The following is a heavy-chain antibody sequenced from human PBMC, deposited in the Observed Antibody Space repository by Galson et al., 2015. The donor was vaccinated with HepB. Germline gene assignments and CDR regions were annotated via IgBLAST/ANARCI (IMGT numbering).Heavy chain of an antibody. V-gene: IGHV3-23*01. Sequence: SLRLSCAASGFTFSSYAMSWVRQAPGKGLEWVSAIIGSGGSTYYADSVKGRFTISRDNSKNTLYLQMNSLRAEDTAVYYCAKDFASLDSSGYEDAFDIWGQGTMVTVSS. J-gene: IGHJ3*02. CDR2: IIGSGGST. D-gene: IGHD3-22*01. CDR3: AKDFASLDSSGYEDAFDI. CDR1: GFTFSSYA.